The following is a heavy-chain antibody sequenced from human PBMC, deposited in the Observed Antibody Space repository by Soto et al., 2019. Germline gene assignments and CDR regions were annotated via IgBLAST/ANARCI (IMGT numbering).Heavy chain of an antibody. Sequence: PGGSLRLSCAASGFTFSDYYMSWIRQAPGKGLEWVSYISSSSSYTNYADSVKGRFTISRDNAKNSLYLQMNSLRPEDTAVYYCARDLVDRGRQLPSQYFYYYGMAVWGQGATVTVSS. V-gene: IGHV3-11*06. CDR3: ARDLVDRGRQLPSQYFYYYGMAV. J-gene: IGHJ6*02. CDR1: GFTFSDYY. CDR2: ISSSSSYT. D-gene: IGHD3-16*01.